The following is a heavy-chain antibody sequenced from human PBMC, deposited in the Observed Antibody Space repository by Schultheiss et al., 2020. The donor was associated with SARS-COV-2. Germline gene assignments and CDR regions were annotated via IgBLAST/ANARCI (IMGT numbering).Heavy chain of an antibody. CDR2: ISYDGSNK. J-gene: IGHJ6*02. CDR3: ARDGPIPITMIVVVPSGGMDV. CDR1: GFTFSSYA. Sequence: GESLKISCAASGFTFSSYAMHWVRQAPGKGLEWVAVISYDGSNKYYADSVKGRFTISRDNSKNTLYLQMNSLRAEDTAVYYCARDGPIPITMIVVVPSGGMDVWGQGTTVTVSS. V-gene: IGHV3-30*01. D-gene: IGHD3-22*01.